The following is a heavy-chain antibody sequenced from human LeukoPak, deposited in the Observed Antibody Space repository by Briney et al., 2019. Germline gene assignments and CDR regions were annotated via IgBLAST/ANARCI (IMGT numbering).Heavy chain of an antibody. CDR3: AKGHYYDSSGYSEGWFDP. D-gene: IGHD3-22*01. J-gene: IGHJ5*02. Sequence: PGGSLRLSCAASGFTFSSYGMSWVRQAPGKGLEWVSAISGSGGSTYYADSVKGRFTISRDNSKNTLYLQMNSLRAEDTAVYYCAKGHYYDSSGYSEGWFDPWGQGTLVTVSS. CDR2: ISGSGGST. CDR1: GFTFSSYG. V-gene: IGHV3-23*01.